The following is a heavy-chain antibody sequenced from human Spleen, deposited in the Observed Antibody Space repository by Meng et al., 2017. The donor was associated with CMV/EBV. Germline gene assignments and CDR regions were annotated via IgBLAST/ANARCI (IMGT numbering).Heavy chain of an antibody. D-gene: IGHD6-19*01. V-gene: IGHV1-2*02. J-gene: IGHJ6*02. Sequence: ASVKVSCKASGSTFTGYHIHWVRQAPGQGLEWMGWINPDSGGTNYAQKFQGRVTMTGDTSISTAYMELSRLRPDDTAVYYCARGNIAGAGYYDSYALDVWGQGTTVTVSS. CDR1: GSTFTGYH. CDR3: ARGNIAGAGYYDSYALDV. CDR2: INPDSGGT.